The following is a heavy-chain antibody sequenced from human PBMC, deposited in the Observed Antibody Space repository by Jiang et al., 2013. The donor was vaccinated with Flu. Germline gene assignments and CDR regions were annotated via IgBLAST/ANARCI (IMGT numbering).Heavy chain of an antibody. V-gene: IGHV3-48*03. J-gene: IGHJ3*02. CDR1: GFSFSHFE. Sequence: VQLVESGGGLVQPRRSLRLSCVASGFSFSHFEMHWVRQAPGKGLEWISSISSSGDSTNYADSVKGRFALSRDTARNALYLQMSSLRDEDTATYYCATYGGISFVAGHENPPFDIWGRGTVVSVSS. D-gene: IGHD2-15*01. CDR3: ATYGGISFVAGHENPPFDI. CDR2: ISSSGDST.